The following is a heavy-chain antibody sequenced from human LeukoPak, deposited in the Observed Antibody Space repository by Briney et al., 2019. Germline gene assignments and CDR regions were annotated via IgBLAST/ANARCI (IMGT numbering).Heavy chain of an antibody. Sequence: SVKVSCKASGGTFSSYAISWVRQAPGQGLEWMGRIIPILGIANYAQKFQGRVTITADKSTSTAYMELSSLRSEDTAAYYCARIIAGAYDFWSGIVWGQSGMDVWGQGTTVTVSS. CDR1: GGTFSSYA. J-gene: IGHJ6*02. V-gene: IGHV1-69*04. CDR2: IIPILGIA. CDR3: ARIIAGAYDFWSGIVWGQSGMDV. D-gene: IGHD3-3*01.